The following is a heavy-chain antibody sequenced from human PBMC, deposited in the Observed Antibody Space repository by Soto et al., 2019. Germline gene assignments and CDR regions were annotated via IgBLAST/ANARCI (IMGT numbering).Heavy chain of an antibody. Sequence: GXSVKVSCKGSVYTFTSYDVNWVRQAPGQGLEWMGWISGYNGDTEYSKNFQGRLTMTIDTSTTTASMELRSLRSDDTAVYYCARASLTIFGAPYGMDVWGQGTSVTVSS. CDR3: ARASLTIFGAPYGMDV. CDR1: VYTFTSYD. V-gene: IGHV1-18*01. CDR2: ISGYNGDT. D-gene: IGHD3-3*01. J-gene: IGHJ6*02.